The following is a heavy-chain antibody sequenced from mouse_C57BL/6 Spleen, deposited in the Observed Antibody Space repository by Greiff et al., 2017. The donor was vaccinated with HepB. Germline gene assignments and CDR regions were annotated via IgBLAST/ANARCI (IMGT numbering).Heavy chain of an antibody. V-gene: IGHV1-64*01. CDR2: IHPNSGST. J-gene: IGHJ3*01. Sequence: QVQLQQSGAELVKPGASVKLSCKASGYTFTSYWMHWVKQRPGQGLEWIGMIHPNSGSTNYNEKFKSKATLTVDKSSSTAYMQLSSLTSEDSAVYYCARGHYGSSWFAYWGQGTLVTVSA. CDR1: GYTFTSYW. CDR3: ARGHYGSSWFAY. D-gene: IGHD1-1*01.